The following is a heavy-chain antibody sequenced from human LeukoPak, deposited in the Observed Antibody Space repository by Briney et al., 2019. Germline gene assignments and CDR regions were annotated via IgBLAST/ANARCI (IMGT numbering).Heavy chain of an antibody. V-gene: IGHV3-48*01. CDR2: ISSSSSTI. CDR3: ARYYYESSGYYYDYYYYYMDV. Sequence: GGSLRLSCAASGFTFSSYSMNWVRQAPGKGLEWVSYISSSSSTIYYADSVKGRFTISRDNAKNSLYLQMNSLRAEDTAVYYCARYYYESSGYYYDYYYYYMDVWGKGTTVTVSS. J-gene: IGHJ6*03. CDR1: GFTFSSYS. D-gene: IGHD3-22*01.